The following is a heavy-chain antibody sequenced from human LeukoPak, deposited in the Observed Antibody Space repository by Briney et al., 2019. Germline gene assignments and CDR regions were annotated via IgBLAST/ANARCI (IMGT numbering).Heavy chain of an antibody. V-gene: IGHV4-4*07. CDR2: IYTSGST. CDR1: GGSISSYY. Sequence: SETLSLTCTVSGGSISSYYWSWIRQPAGKGLEWIGRIYTSGSTNYNPSLKSRVTMSVDTSKNQFSLKLSSVTAADTAVYYCARGGTDFWSGYFDYWGQGTLVTVSS. D-gene: IGHD3-3*01. CDR3: ARGGTDFWSGYFDY. J-gene: IGHJ4*02.